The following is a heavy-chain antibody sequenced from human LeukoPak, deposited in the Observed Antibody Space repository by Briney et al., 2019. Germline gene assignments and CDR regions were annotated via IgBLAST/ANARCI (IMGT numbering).Heavy chain of an antibody. V-gene: IGHV3-30-3*01. CDR1: GFTFSSYA. CDR3: ARARQDWQQLVLDIYYGMDV. J-gene: IGHJ6*02. D-gene: IGHD6-13*01. Sequence: QSGGSLRLSGAASGFTFSSYAMHWVRQAPGKGLEWVAVISYDGNNKYYADSVKGRFTISRDNSKNTLYLQMNSLRAEDTAVYYCARARQDWQQLVLDIYYGMDVWGQGTTVTVSS. CDR2: ISYDGNNK.